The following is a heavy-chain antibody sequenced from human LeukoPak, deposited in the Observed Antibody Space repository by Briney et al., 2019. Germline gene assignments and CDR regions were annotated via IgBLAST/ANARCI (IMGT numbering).Heavy chain of an antibody. Sequence: SVKASCKASGGTFSSYAISWVRQAPGQGLEWMGGIIPIFGTANYAQKFQGRVTITADESTSTAYMELSSLRSEDTAVYYCAREPLELGPAGYMDVWGKGTTVTVSS. CDR3: AREPLELGPAGYMDV. V-gene: IGHV1-69*13. CDR2: IIPIFGTA. CDR1: GGTFSSYA. J-gene: IGHJ6*03. D-gene: IGHD3-3*01.